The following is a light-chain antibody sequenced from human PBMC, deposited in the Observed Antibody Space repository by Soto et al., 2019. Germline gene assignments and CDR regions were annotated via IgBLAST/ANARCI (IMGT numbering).Light chain of an antibody. J-gene: IGKJ5*01. CDR3: QQRSNSPSFT. Sequence: EIVLTQSPATLSLSPGERATLSCRASQSVSSYLAWYQQKPGQAPRLLIYDASNRATGIPARFSGSGSGTDFPLTISRLEPEDFAVYYCQQRSNSPSFTFGQGTRLEIK. V-gene: IGKV3-11*01. CDR1: QSVSSY. CDR2: DAS.